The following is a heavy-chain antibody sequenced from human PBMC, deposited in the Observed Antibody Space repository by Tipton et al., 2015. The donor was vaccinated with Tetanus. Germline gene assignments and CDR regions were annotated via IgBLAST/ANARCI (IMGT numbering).Heavy chain of an antibody. Sequence: SLRLSCAASGFTFSSYAVSWVRQAPGKGLEWVSSLSGSGDSTYYVDSVRGRFTISRDNSKNTLYLQMNSLRAEDPAVYYCARRQVEGGAHFDHWGQGTLVTVSS. CDR2: LSGSGDST. CDR1: GFTFSSYA. D-gene: IGHD3-16*01. CDR3: ARRQVEGGAHFDH. V-gene: IGHV3-23*01. J-gene: IGHJ4*02.